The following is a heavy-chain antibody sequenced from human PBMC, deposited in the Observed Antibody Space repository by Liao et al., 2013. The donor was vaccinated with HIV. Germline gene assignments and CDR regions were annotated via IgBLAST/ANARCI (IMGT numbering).Heavy chain of an antibody. CDR3: ARIVSPWRSGYYYYYYMDV. Sequence: QVQLQQWGAGLLKPSETLSLTCAVYGGSFSGYYWSWIRQPPGKGLEWIGRIYYSGSTNYNPSLKSRVTISVDTSKNQFSLKLSSVTAADTAVYYCARIVSPWRSGYYYYYYMDVWGKGTTVTVSS. CDR1: GGSFSGYY. V-gene: IGHV4-34*01. D-gene: IGHD3-3*01. J-gene: IGHJ6*03. CDR2: IYYSGST.